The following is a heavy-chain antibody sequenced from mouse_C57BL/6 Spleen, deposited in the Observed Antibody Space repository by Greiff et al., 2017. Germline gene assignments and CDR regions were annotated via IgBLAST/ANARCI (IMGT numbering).Heavy chain of an antibody. J-gene: IGHJ2*01. Sequence: EVQRVESGPGLVKPSQSLSLTCSVTGYSFTSGYYWNWIRTLPGNKQEWMGYISYDGSNNYNPLLKNRNTITRDTSKNQFFLKLNSVTTEDTSAYSCAKDERMPLDYWGQGTTLTVSS. CDR2: ISYDGSN. V-gene: IGHV3-6*01. CDR1: GYSFTSGYY. CDR3: AKDERMPLDY.